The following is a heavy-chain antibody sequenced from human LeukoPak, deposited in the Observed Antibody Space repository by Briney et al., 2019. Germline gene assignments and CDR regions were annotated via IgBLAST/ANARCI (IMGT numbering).Heavy chain of an antibody. D-gene: IGHD3-22*01. J-gene: IGHJ4*02. Sequence: PGGSLRLSCAASGFTFSSYWMHWVRQAPGKGLVWVSRINSDGSSTSYADSVKGRFTTSRDNAKNTLYLQMNSLRAEDTAVYYCARLWDDSSGYSPLRYWGQGTLVTVSS. CDR1: GFTFSSYW. CDR2: INSDGSST. CDR3: ARLWDDSSGYSPLRY. V-gene: IGHV3-74*01.